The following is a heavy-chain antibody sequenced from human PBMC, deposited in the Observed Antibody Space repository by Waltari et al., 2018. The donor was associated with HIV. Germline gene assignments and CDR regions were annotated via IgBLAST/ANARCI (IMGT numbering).Heavy chain of an antibody. Sequence: QVQLVQSGAEVKQPGSSVKVSCKASGGTFNNYAIPWVRQAPGQGLEWMGGIIPVFGTTNYAQKFQGRLTIIADESTSTGYMELSSLRSEDTAVYYCARMATVVDWYFDLWGRGTLVTVSS. V-gene: IGHV1-69*01. CDR3: ARMATVVDWYFDL. CDR2: IIPVFGTT. CDR1: GGTFNNYA. D-gene: IGHD2-15*01. J-gene: IGHJ2*01.